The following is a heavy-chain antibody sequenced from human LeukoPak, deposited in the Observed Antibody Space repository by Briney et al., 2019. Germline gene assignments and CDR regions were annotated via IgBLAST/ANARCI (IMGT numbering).Heavy chain of an antibody. J-gene: IGHJ3*02. CDR3: ARQQYGASDI. D-gene: IGHD2/OR15-2a*01. CDR2: ISPGDSDT. Sequence: GASLKISCKGSGSTFTSHWIGWVRQLRGKGLEWMGIISPGDSDTTYSPSFQGQVTISADKSISTAYLQWSSLKASDTAMYYCARQQYGASDIWGQGTMVTVSS. CDR1: GSTFTSHW. V-gene: IGHV5-51*01.